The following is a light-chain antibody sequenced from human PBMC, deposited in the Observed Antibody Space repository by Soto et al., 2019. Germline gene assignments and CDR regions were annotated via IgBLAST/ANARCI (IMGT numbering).Light chain of an antibody. CDR2: LEGSGSY. CDR1: SGHSSYI. V-gene: IGLV4-60*02. Sequence: QSVLTQSSSASASLGSSVKLTCTLSSGHSSYIIAWHQQQPGKAPRYLMKLEGSGSYNKGSGVPDRFSGSSSGADRYLTISNLQFDDEADYYCETWDSNTRVFGGGTQLTVL. J-gene: IGLJ3*02. CDR3: ETWDSNTRV.